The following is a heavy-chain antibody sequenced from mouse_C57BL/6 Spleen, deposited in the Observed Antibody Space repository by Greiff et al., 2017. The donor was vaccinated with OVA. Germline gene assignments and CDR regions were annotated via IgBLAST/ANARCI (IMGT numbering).Heavy chain of an antibody. J-gene: IGHJ2*01. CDR1: GFTFTDYY. CDR3: ARQGISYYFDY. V-gene: IGHV5-12*01. Sequence: DVQLVEPGGGLVQPGGSLKLSCAASGFTFTDYYMYWVRQTPEKRLEWVAYISNGGGSTYYPDTVKGRFTISRDNAKNTLYLQMSRLKSEDTAMYYCARQGISYYFDYWGQGTTLTVSS. CDR2: ISNGGGST.